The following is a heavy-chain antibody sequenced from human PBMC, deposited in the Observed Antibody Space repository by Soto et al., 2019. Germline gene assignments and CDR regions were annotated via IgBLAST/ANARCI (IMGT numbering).Heavy chain of an antibody. CDR1: GLTVTGKKY. CDR2: VYDTDGT. Sequence: EVKLLESGGGLVQPGGSLRLSCEAFGLTVTGKKYVAWVRQAPGKGLEWVSGVYDTDGTYYADSVKGRFTSSRDNSKTIVYLEMNSLRPDDTAIYYCATWRLREHAYDIWGLGTTVTVSS. J-gene: IGHJ3*02. CDR3: ATWRLREHAYDI. V-gene: IGHV3-66*01. D-gene: IGHD4-17*01.